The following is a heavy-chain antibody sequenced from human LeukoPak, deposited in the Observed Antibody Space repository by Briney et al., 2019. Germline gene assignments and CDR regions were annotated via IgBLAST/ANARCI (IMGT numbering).Heavy chain of an antibody. V-gene: IGHV3-30*02. J-gene: IGHJ2*01. Sequence: GGSLRLSCAASGFTFSSYGMHWVRQAPGKGLEWVAFIRYDGSNKYYVDSVKGRFTISRDNSKNTLYLQMNSLRAEDTAVYYCAKDPTTTTVTRPFGDWYFDLWGRGTLVTVSS. D-gene: IGHD4-17*01. CDR2: IRYDGSNK. CDR3: AKDPTTTTVTRPFGDWYFDL. CDR1: GFTFSSYG.